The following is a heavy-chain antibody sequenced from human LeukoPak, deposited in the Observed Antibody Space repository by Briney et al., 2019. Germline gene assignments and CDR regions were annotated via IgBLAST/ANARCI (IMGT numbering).Heavy chain of an antibody. V-gene: IGHV3-74*01. J-gene: IGHJ4*02. CDR2: ISPTGSTT. Sequence: GGSLRLSCTASGFSFSGHWMHWARQLPGKGLVWVSRISPTGSTTSYADSVKGRFTVSRDNAKNTLYLQVNNLRAEDTAVYYCARGPNSNWSGLNFWGQGTLVTVSS. CDR3: ARGPNSNWSGLNF. CDR1: GFSFSGHW. D-gene: IGHD6-6*01.